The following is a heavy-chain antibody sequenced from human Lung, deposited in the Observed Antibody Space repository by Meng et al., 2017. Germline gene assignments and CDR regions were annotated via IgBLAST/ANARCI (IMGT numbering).Heavy chain of an antibody. J-gene: IGHJ4*02. D-gene: IGHD4-17*01. CDR3: ARNNYGDYYFDY. Sequence: VWRVGCGGGVGQPGRSLRLSCAASGFTFSRNAMHWGRQAPGKGLEWVAAISYDGSNQHYADSVKGRFTISRDNSENTLYLQMNSLRAEDTAVYYCARNNYGDYYFDYWGQGTLVTVS. CDR1: GFTFSRNA. V-gene: IGHV3-30*01. CDR2: ISYDGSNQ.